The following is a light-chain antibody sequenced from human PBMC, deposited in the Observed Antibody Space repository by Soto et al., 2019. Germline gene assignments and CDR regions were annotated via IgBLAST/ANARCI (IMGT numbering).Light chain of an antibody. CDR1: QSISSY. V-gene: IGKV1-39*01. CDR3: QQSYSTTPFP. Sequence: DIQMTQSPSSLSASVGERVTITCRASQSISSYLNWYQQKPGKAPKLLISAASSLQSGVPSMFSGSGSGTDFTLTISSLPPEEFATYYCQQSYSTTPFPVGGGTKVEIK. J-gene: IGKJ4*01. CDR2: AAS.